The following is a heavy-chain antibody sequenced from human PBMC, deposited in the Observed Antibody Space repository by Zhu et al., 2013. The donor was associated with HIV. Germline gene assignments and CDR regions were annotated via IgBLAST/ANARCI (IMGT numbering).Heavy chain of an antibody. Sequence: QVQLVQSGAEVMQPGASVKVSCRAAEYIITANYMHWIRQAPGQGLEWMGWIHPYSGNTNYAQQFQDRLSVTRDTSISTFYMELTSLTSDDTAVYFCARDNNWGPDYWGQGTLITVSS. CDR2: IHPYSGNT. V-gene: IGHV1-2*02. CDR3: ARDNNWGPDY. J-gene: IGHJ4*02. CDR1: EYIITANY. D-gene: IGHD7-27*01.